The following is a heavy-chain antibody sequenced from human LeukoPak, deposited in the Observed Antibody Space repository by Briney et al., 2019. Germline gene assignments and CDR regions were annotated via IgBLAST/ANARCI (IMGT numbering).Heavy chain of an antibody. D-gene: IGHD2-2*01. V-gene: IGHV3-23*01. CDR2: ISGSGGST. Sequence: GGSLRLSCAASGFTFSSYAMSWVRQAPGKGLEGVSAISGSGGSTYYADSVKGRFTISRDNSKNTLYLQINSLRAEDTAVYYCAKGYQLLSSNPYYFDCWGQGTLVTVSS. CDR1: GFTFSSYA. CDR3: AKGYQLLSSNPYYFDC. J-gene: IGHJ4*02.